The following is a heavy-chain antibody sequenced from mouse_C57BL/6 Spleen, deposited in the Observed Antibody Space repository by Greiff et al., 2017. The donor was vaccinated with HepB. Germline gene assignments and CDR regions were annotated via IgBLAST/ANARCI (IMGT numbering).Heavy chain of an antibody. V-gene: IGHV5-6*02. CDR2: ISSGGSYT. CDR3: ARHGGWDKDFDY. CDR1: GFTFSSYG. D-gene: IGHD3-3*01. Sequence: DVMLVESGGDLVKPGGSLKLSCAASGFTFSSYGMSWVRQTPDKRLEWVATISSGGSYTYYPDSVKGRFTISRGNAKNTLYLQMSSLKSEDTAMYYCARHGGWDKDFDYWGQGTTLTVSS. J-gene: IGHJ2*01.